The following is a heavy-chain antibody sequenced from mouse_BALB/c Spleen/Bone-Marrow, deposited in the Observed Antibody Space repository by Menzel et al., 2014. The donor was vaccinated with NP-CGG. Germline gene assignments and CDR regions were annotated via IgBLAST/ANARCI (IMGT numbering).Heavy chain of an antibody. Sequence: DVHLVESGGGLVEPGGSLKLSCAASGFTFIAYTMSWVRQTPEKRLEWVAYINNGGGSTYYPDTVKGRFTISRDNAKNTLYLQMSSLKSEDTAMYYCARHGEERPVLAMDYWGQGTSVTVSS. CDR2: INNGGGST. CDR3: ARHGEERPVLAMDY. D-gene: IGHD2-14*01. J-gene: IGHJ4*01. V-gene: IGHV5-12-2*01. CDR1: GFTFIAYT.